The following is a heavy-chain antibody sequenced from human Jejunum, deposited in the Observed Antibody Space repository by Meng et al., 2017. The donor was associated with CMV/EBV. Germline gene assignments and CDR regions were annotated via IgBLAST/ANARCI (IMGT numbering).Heavy chain of an antibody. V-gene: IGHV3-15*01. D-gene: IGHD3-10*01. J-gene: IGHJ4*02. CDR2: IRRTSGGGTT. CDR3: TADLPGSGRLMSQIDY. Sequence: NPAWMSWIRRAPGKGLEWVGRIRRTSGGGTTEYAAPVKGRFTLSRDDSENTLLLQMSSLKIEDTAIYYCTADLPGSGRLMSQIDYWGQGTLVTVSS. CDR1: NPAW.